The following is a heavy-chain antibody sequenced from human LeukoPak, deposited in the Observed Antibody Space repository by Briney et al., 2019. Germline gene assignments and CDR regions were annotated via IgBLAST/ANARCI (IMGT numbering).Heavy chain of an antibody. D-gene: IGHD3-10*01. V-gene: IGHV4-39*02. Sequence: SETLSLTCTLSIGSLSSVSYYGGWSRQPPAEGLGWFGSINYSGTTCYNPSLKSRDTIPVDRSKNHFALEVGSLTAADTAVYYGARRGPSGSGGYYFAYWGQGTLVIVSS. CDR2: INYSGTT. J-gene: IGHJ4*02. CDR3: ARRGPSGSGGYYFAY. CDR1: IGSLSSVSYY.